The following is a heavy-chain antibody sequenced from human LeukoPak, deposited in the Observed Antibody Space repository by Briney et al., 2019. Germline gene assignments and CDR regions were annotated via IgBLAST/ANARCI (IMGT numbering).Heavy chain of an antibody. CDR3: ARGLLVAPGIDY. CDR1: GFTLSSYW. J-gene: IGHJ4*02. V-gene: IGHV3-7*04. Sequence: GGSLRLSYAASGFTLSSYWMSWVRLAPGKGLEWVANIKHDGSEKNYVDSVKGRFTISRDNAKNSLYLQMNSLRAEDTAVYYCARGLLVAPGIDYWGQGALVTVSS. CDR2: IKHDGSEK. D-gene: IGHD2-2*01.